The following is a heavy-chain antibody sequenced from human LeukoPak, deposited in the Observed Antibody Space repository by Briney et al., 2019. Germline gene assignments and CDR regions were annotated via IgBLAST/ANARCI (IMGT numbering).Heavy chain of an antibody. Sequence: PGGSLRLSCAASGFTFSSYAMSWVRQAPGKGLEWVSAISGSGGSTYYADSVKGRFTISRDNSKNTLYLQMNSLRAEGTAVYYCAKDLGYSSSWPHDYWGQGTLVTVSS. J-gene: IGHJ4*02. CDR1: GFTFSSYA. CDR3: AKDLGYSSSWPHDY. D-gene: IGHD6-13*01. V-gene: IGHV3-23*01. CDR2: ISGSGGST.